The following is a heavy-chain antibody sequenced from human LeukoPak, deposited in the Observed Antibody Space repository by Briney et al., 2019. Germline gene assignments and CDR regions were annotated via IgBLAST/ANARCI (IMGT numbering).Heavy chain of an antibody. D-gene: IGHD3-3*01. V-gene: IGHV1-69*04. Sequence: SVKVSCKASGGTFSSYTISWVRQAPGQGLEWMGRIIPILGIAIYAQKFQGRVTITADKSTSTAYMELSSLRSEDTAVYYCAREHIMIFGVVIILDAFDIWGQGTMVTVSS. J-gene: IGHJ3*02. CDR3: AREHIMIFGVVIILDAFDI. CDR2: IIPILGIA. CDR1: GGTFSSYT.